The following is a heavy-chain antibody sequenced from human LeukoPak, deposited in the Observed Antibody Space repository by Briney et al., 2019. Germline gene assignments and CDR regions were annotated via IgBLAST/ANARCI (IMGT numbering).Heavy chain of an antibody. Sequence: SETLSLTCAVYGGSFSGYYWSWIRQPPGKGLEWIGEINHSGSTNYNPSLKSRVTISVDTSKNQFSLKLSSVIAADTAVYYCARGRLWTRARFDYWGQGTLVTVSS. CDR3: ARGRLWTRARFDY. CDR1: GGSFSGYY. V-gene: IGHV4-34*01. J-gene: IGHJ4*02. CDR2: INHSGST. D-gene: IGHD3-10*01.